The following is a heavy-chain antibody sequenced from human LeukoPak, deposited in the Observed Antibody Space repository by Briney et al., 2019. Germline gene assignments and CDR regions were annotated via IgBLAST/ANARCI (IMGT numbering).Heavy chain of an antibody. CDR1: GFTFSSYA. D-gene: IGHD5-18*01. V-gene: IGHV3-23*01. J-gene: IGHJ4*02. Sequence: GGSLRLSCAASGFTFSSYAMSWVRQAPGKGLEWVSAISGSGGSTYYAVSVKGRFTISRDNSKNTLYLQMNSLRAEDTAVYYCAIARGYSYGLVDYWGQGTLVTVSS. CDR2: ISGSGGST. CDR3: AIARGYSYGLVDY.